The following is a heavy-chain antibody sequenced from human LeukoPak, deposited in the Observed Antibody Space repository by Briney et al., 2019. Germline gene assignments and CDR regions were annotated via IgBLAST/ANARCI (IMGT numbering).Heavy chain of an antibody. CDR2: IIPIFGTA. CDR1: VGTLSSYA. Sequence: LKGSCKAFVGTLSSYAISWVRQGPGQGLEWMGGIIPIFGTANYAQKFQGRVTITTDESTSTAYMELSSLRSEDTAVYYCARDRSGSYYGNFDYWGQGTLVTVSS. V-gene: IGHV1-69*05. J-gene: IGHJ4*02. CDR3: ARDRSGSYYGNFDY. D-gene: IGHD3-10*01.